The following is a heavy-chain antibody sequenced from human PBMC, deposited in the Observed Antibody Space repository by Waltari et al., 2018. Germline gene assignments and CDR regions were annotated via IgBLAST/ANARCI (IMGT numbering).Heavy chain of an antibody. J-gene: IGHJ1*01. CDR3: ARSRYGDYFQH. Sequence: QVQLQESGPGLVKPSQTQSLTCTVSGGSISSGSYYWSWIRQPAGKGLEWIGYIYTSGSTNYNPSLKSRVTISVDTSKNQFSLKLSSVTAADTAVYYCARSRYGDYFQHWGQGTLVTVSS. V-gene: IGHV4-61*09. CDR1: GGSISSGSYY. CDR2: IYTSGST. D-gene: IGHD4-17*01.